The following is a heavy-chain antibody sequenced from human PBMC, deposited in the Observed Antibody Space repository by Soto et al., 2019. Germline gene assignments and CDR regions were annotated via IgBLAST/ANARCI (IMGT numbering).Heavy chain of an antibody. CDR2: LSGSGTST. CDR1: GFSFVNYA. J-gene: IGHJ4*02. Sequence: SLRLSCAASGFSFVNYAMNWVRQAPGKGLEWVSGLSGSGTSTYYADSVKGRFTISRDNSRDTLFLQMNSLTADDTAVYYCAKATTNGGWFNPFDSWGQGALVTV. D-gene: IGHD6-19*01. CDR3: AKATTNGGWFNPFDS. V-gene: IGHV3-23*01.